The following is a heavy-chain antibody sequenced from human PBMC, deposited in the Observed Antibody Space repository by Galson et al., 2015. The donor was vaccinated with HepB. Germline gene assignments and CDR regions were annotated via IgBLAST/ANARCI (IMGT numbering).Heavy chain of an antibody. CDR3: AREMAIAAPASFDL. D-gene: IGHD6-25*01. J-gene: IGHJ4*01. CDR2: IWSTGSNR. Sequence: SLRLSCAVSGFTFNRYGMHWVRQAPGKGLEWVALIWSTGSNRYYSNSVMGRFTISRDNSKNTLYLEMNSLRAEDTAVYYCAREMAIAAPASFDLWGHGTLVTVSS. CDR1: GFTFNRYG. V-gene: IGHV3-33*01.